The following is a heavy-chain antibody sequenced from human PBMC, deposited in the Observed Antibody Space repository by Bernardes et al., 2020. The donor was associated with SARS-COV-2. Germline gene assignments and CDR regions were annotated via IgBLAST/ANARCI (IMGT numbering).Heavy chain of an antibody. J-gene: IGHJ4*02. Sequence: GGSLRLSCAASGFTFSTYAMHWVRQAPGKGLEWVAVIWYDGSNKYYADSVKGRITISRDNSKNALYLQMNSLRAEDTAVYYCARGYSGHHPGIFVGYFDYWGQGTLVTVSS. D-gene: IGHD1-26*01. V-gene: IGHV3-33*01. CDR1: GFTFSTYA. CDR2: IWYDGSNK. CDR3: ARGYSGHHPGIFVGYFDY.